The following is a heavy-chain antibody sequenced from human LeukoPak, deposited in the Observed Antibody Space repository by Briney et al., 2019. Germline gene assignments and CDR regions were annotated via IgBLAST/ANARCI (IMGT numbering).Heavy chain of an antibody. Sequence: GGSLRLSCAASGFTFSSYGMHWVRQVPGKGLEWVAVIWHDGSDKYYADSVKGRFTISRDNSKNTVYLQMNSLRVEDTALYYCARDRDFPRDQFDYWGQGTLVTVSS. J-gene: IGHJ4*02. CDR3: ARDRDFPRDQFDY. CDR1: GFTFSSYG. D-gene: IGHD2-21*02. V-gene: IGHV3-33*01. CDR2: IWHDGSDK.